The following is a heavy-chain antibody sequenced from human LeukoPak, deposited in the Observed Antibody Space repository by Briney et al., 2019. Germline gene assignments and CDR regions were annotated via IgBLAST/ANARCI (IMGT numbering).Heavy chain of an antibody. CDR2: ISRTSSHI. J-gene: IGHJ3*02. Sequence: GGSLRLSCVASGFTFSSYSMNWVRQAPGKGLEWVSSISRTSSHIYYADSVKGRFTISRGNAKDSLYLQMNSLRAEDTAVYYCARGNYGDYLDAFDIWGQGTMVTVSS. V-gene: IGHV3-21*01. D-gene: IGHD4-17*01. CDR3: ARGNYGDYLDAFDI. CDR1: GFTFSSYS.